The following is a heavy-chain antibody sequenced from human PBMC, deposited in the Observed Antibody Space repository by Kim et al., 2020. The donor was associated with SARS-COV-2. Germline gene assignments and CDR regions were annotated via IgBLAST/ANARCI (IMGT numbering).Heavy chain of an antibody. Sequence: YPGSVKGRFTNSRENAKNSWYLQMNSLRAGDTAVYYCASGYSYGYWYYFDYWGQGTLVTVSS. D-gene: IGHD5-18*01. V-gene: IGHV3-13*01. J-gene: IGHJ4*02. CDR3: ASGYSYGYWYYFDY.